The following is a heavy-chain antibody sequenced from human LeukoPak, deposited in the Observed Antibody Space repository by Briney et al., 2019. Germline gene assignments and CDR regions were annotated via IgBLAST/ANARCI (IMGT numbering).Heavy chain of an antibody. CDR1: GFTFRDYS. V-gene: IGHV3-9*01. Sequence: GGSLRLSCAASGFTFRDYSMNWVRQVPGKGLEWVAGISWNGDNIVYVDSVKGRFTISRDNDKSALYLHMENLRSEDTALYYCAKVEGLGFFDFWGQGTLVTVSS. CDR3: AKVEGLGFFDF. D-gene: IGHD6-25*01. J-gene: IGHJ4*02. CDR2: ISWNGDNI.